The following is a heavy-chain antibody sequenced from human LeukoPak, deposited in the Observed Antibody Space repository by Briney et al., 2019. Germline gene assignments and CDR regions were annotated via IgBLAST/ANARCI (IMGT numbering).Heavy chain of an antibody. CDR1: GGSFSGYY. Sequence: PSETLSLTCAVSGGSFSGYYWTWIRQPPRKGMEWLGEINHSGSTNYNPSLKSRVTISVDTSKNQFSLKLTSVTAADTAVYYCARTHYYGSDFPYYYYMDVWGKGTTVTISS. J-gene: IGHJ6*03. CDR2: INHSGST. V-gene: IGHV4-34*01. D-gene: IGHD3-10*01. CDR3: ARTHYYGSDFPYYYYMDV.